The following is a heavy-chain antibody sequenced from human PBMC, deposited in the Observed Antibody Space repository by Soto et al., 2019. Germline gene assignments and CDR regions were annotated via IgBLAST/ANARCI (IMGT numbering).Heavy chain of an antibody. CDR1: GGSFSTNY. D-gene: IGHD3-10*01. J-gene: IGHJ5*02. V-gene: IGHV4-59*13. CDR3: ATDSAGRGPFDP. CDR2: TYYTGST. Sequence: PSETLSLTCTLSGGSFSTNYWSWIRQAPGKGLEWIGYTYYTGSTKYNPSLKSRASISVDTSKNQFSLTLNSAAAADTAVYYCATDSAGRGPFDPWGPGILVTVSS.